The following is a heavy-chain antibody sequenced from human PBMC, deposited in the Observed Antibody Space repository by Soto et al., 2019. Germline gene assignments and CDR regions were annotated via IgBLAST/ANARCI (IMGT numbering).Heavy chain of an antibody. CDR3: ARDPSSSYGVNLYYSGMDV. D-gene: IGHD4-17*01. CDR1: GFTFSSYS. J-gene: IGHJ6*02. CDR2: VSYDGSNK. V-gene: IGHV3-30-3*01. Sequence: QVQLVESGGGVVQPGRSLRLSCAASGFTFSSYSLHWVRQAPGKGLEWVALVSYDGSNKCYADSVKGRFTISRDNSKNTLYLQMNSLRTEDTAVYSCARDPSSSYGVNLYYSGMDVWGQGTTVTVSS.